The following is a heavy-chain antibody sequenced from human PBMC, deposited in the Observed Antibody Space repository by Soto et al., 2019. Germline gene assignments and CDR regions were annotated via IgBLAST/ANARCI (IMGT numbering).Heavy chain of an antibody. CDR3: ARDLGSSGWDHYFDY. D-gene: IGHD6-19*01. J-gene: IGHJ4*02. CDR2: IYYSGST. Sequence: SESLSLTCTVSGGSISSYYWSWIRQPPGKGLEWIGYIYYSGSTNYNPSLKSRVTISVDTSKNQFSLKLSSVTAADTAVYYCARDLGSSGWDHYFDYWGQGTLVTVSS. V-gene: IGHV4-59*01. CDR1: GGSISSYY.